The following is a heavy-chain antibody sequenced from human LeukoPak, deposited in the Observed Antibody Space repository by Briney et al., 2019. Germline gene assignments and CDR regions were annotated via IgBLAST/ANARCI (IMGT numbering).Heavy chain of an antibody. CDR1: GGSISSSNYY. J-gene: IGHJ5*02. Sequence: SETLSLTCTVSGGSISSSNYYWGWIRQPPGKGLEGIGNIYYSGSTYYNPSIKSRVTISVDTSKNQFSLKLSSVTAADTAVYYCARLPTWGQGTLVTVSS. CDR2: IYYSGST. V-gene: IGHV4-39*07. CDR3: ARLPT.